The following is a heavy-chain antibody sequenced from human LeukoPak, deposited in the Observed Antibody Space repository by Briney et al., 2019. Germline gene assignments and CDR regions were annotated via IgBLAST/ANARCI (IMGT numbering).Heavy chain of an antibody. Sequence: PGGSPRLSCAASGFTFSSYSMNWVRQAPGKGLEWVSSISSSSSYIYYADSVKGRFTISRDNAKNSLYLQMNSLRAEDTAVYYCARGDGFSGAFDIWGQGTMVTVSS. D-gene: IGHD3-16*01. CDR1: GFTFSSYS. CDR3: ARGDGFSGAFDI. V-gene: IGHV3-21*01. CDR2: ISSSSSYI. J-gene: IGHJ3*02.